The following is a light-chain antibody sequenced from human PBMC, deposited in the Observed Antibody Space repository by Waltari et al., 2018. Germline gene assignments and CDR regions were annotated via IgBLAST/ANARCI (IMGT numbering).Light chain of an antibody. CDR2: WAS. V-gene: IGKV4-1*01. J-gene: IGKJ4*01. CDR1: QSVLYSSNNKNY. Sequence: DIVMTQSPDPLAVSLGERATINCKSSQSVLYSSNNKNYLAWYQQKPGQPPKLLIYWASTRESVVPDRCSGSGSGTDFTLTISSLQAEDVAVYYCQQYYSTPFTFGGGTKVEIK. CDR3: QQYYSTPFT.